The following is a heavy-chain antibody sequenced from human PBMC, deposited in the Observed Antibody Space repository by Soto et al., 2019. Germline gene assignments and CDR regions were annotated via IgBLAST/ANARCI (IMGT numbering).Heavy chain of an antibody. CDR1: SFTFSNAW. CDR3: TTGLDLGVVAATPSGDLFDY. V-gene: IGHV3-15*07. J-gene: IGHJ4*02. D-gene: IGHD2-15*01. Sequence: GGSLRLSCAASSFTFSNAWMNWVRQAPGKGLEWVGRIKSKTDGGTTDYAAPVKGRFTISRDDSKNTLYLQMNSLKTEDTAVYYCTTGLDLGVVAATPSGDLFDYWGQGTLVTVSS. CDR2: IKSKTDGGTT.